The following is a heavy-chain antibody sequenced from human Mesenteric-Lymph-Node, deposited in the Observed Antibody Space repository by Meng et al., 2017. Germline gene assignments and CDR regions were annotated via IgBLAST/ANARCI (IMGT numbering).Heavy chain of an antibody. D-gene: IGHD2-15*01. Sequence: QAQLGQSGAEVKKPWAAVKVSVKASSIPFAGYYMHWVRQAPGQGLEWMGRINPNSGGANYAQRFQGRLTLTTDTSTDTAYMELRSLSPDDTAIYYCARDRGQDTVVVVADRGFDPWGQGTLVTVSS. V-gene: IGHV1-2*06. CDR1: SIPFAGYY. CDR2: INPNSGGA. J-gene: IGHJ5*02. CDR3: ARDRGQDTVVVVADRGFDP.